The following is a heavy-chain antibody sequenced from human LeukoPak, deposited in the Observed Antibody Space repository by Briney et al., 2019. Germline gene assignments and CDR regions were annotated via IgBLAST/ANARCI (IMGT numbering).Heavy chain of an antibody. J-gene: IGHJ5*02. CDR1: GGSISSGGYY. V-gene: IGHV4-31*03. CDR3: ARGARAAAGTFWFDP. D-gene: IGHD6-13*01. Sequence: PSETLSLTCTVSGGSISSGGYYWRWIRQHPGKGLEWIGYIYYSGSTYYNPSLKSRVTISVDTSKNQFSLKLSSVTAADTAVYCARGARAAAGTFWFDPWGQGTLVTVSS. CDR2: IYYSGST.